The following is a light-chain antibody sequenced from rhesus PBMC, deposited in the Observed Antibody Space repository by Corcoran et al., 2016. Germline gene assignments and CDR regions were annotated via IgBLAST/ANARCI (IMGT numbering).Light chain of an antibody. CDR1: QSVGST. Sequence: DIQMTQSPSSLSASLGDTVTISCRASQSVGSTLAWYQQRPGKAPKLLIYTAYTLETGVPSRFSGRGSGTDFTLTISSLQSDDFATYYCQQYTNRPLTFGPGTKLDIK. CDR3: QQYTNRPLT. V-gene: IGKV1-22*01. CDR2: TAY. J-gene: IGKJ3*01.